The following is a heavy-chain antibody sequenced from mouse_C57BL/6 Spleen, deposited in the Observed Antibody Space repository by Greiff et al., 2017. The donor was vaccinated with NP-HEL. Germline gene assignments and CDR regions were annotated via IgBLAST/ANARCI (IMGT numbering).Heavy chain of an antibody. D-gene: IGHD1-1*01. CDR2: ISGGGGNT. J-gene: IGHJ2*01. Sequence: EVKLVESGGGLVKPGGSLKLSCAASGFTFSSYTMSWVRQTPEKRLEWVATISGGGGNTYYPDSVKGRFTISRDNAKNTLYLQMSSLRSEDTALYYCARRRGYGSSFDYWGQGTTLTVSS. CDR3: ARRRGYGSSFDY. V-gene: IGHV5-9*01. CDR1: GFTFSSYT.